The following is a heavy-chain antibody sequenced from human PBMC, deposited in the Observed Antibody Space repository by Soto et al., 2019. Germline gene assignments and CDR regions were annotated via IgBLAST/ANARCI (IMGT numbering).Heavy chain of an antibody. V-gene: IGHV4-59*01. J-gene: IGHJ5*02. CDR2: IHYTGST. D-gene: IGHD1-1*01. Sequence: LSLTCTVSGGSMSRYYWAWIRQPPGKGLEWIGNIHYTGSTNYNPSLKSRVTILLGTSTSQFSLKVSSVTAADTAVYYCARDLTISSTDGPLDPWGHGTLVTVSS. CDR3: ARDLTISSTDGPLDP. CDR1: GGSMSRYY.